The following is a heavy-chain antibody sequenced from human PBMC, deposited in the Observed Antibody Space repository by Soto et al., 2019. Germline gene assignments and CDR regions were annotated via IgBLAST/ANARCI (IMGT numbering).Heavy chain of an antibody. CDR3: VKEYCTGGTCFDAFDL. CDR1: GFLFSDYE. CDR2: ISDGGTTI. V-gene: IGHV3-48*03. D-gene: IGHD2-8*02. Sequence: EAELVESGGGLVQPGGSLTLSCAASGFLFSDYEVDWVRQAPGRGPEWISYISDGGTTIYYAASVKGRFTISRDDAKKSLYLHMNTLRVDDTAIYFCVKEYCTGGTCFDAFDLWGQGTVVTVSS. J-gene: IGHJ3*01.